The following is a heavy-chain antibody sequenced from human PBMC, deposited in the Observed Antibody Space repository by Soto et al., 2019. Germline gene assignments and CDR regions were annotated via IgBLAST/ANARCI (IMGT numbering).Heavy chain of an antibody. CDR3: ARTTPSSGWFGGDAFDI. Sequence: GGSLRLSCAASGFTFSSYAMHWVRQAPGKGLEWVAVISYDGSNKYYADPVKGRFTISRDNSKNTLYLQMNSLRAEDTAVYYCARTTPSSGWFGGDAFDIWGQGTMVTVSS. CDR2: ISYDGSNK. V-gene: IGHV3-30-3*01. J-gene: IGHJ3*02. CDR1: GFTFSSYA. D-gene: IGHD6-19*01.